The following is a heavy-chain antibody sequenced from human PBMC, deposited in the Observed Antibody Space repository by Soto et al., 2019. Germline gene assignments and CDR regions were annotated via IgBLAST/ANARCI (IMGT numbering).Heavy chain of an antibody. CDR1: GVTFSSYA. CDR2: IIPIFGTA. V-gene: IGHV1-69*13. CDR3: ARAIRIAAQDYYGMDV. J-gene: IGHJ6*04. Sequence: GASGKVSCNASGVTFSSYAISWVLQAPGQGLEWMGGIIPIFGTANYAQKFQGRVTITADESTSTAYMELRSLRSEDTAVYHCARAIRIAAQDYYGMDVWGARTTLTVSS. D-gene: IGHD6-6*01.